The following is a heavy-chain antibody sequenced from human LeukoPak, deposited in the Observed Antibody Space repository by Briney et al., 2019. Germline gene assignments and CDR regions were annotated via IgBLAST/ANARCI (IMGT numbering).Heavy chain of an antibody. D-gene: IGHD1-26*01. V-gene: IGHV3-74*01. CDR3: ARDHGVGWVYYYYYGMDV. CDR1: GFTFTSYW. CDR2: INSDGTIT. Sequence: GGSLRLSCAASGFTFTSYWMHWVRQAPGKGLVWLSRINSDGTITSYADSLEGRFTISRDNAKNTVYLQMNSLRAEDTAVYYCARDHGVGWVYYYYYGMDVWGQGTTVTVSS. J-gene: IGHJ6*02.